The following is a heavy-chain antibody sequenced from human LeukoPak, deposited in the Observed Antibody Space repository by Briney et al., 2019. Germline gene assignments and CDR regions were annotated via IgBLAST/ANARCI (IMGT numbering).Heavy chain of an antibody. V-gene: IGHV4-59*02. Sequence: PSETLSLTCNVSGVSVSTSHWNWIRQRPGKGLEWIGCLSYTGKTDYNPSLKSRVSISLGSSNNHFSLKLTSVTAADTAVYYYSEGYFEPFDHCRQGILVTVSS. J-gene: IGHJ4*02. CDR1: GVSVSTSH. D-gene: IGHD2/OR15-2a*01. CDR2: LSYTGKT. CDR3: SEGYFEPFDH.